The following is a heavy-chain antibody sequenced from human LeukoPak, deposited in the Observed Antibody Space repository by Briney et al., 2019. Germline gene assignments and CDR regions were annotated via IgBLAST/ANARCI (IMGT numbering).Heavy chain of an antibody. CDR1: GYTFNRYG. V-gene: IGHV1-18*01. CDR2: NSALTGNI. D-gene: IGHD2/OR15-2a*01. CDR3: ARADPTNTGHEYFDY. Sequence: ASVKVSCKASGYTFNRYGISWVRQAPGQRPEWMGWNSALTGNIDYAPKFQGRVTMNTDTSTRTAYMELSSLVFADTAVYFCARADPTNTGHEYFDYWGRGTLVTVSS. J-gene: IGHJ4*02.